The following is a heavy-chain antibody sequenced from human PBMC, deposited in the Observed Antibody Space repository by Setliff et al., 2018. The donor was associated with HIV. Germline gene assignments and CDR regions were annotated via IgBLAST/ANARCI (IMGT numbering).Heavy chain of an antibody. CDR1: GYTFTTYG. CDR3: ARDGGPGSGWGDYSYYFSMDV. Sequence: GASVKVSCKASGYTFTTYGITWVRQAPGQGLEWMGWISTYNGNTNYAQKFQGRVTMTTVTSTSTAYMELRSLRSDDTAIYYCARDGGPGSGWGDYSYYFSMDVWGKGTTVTVSS. V-gene: IGHV1-18*01. D-gene: IGHD6-19*01. J-gene: IGHJ6*03. CDR2: ISTYNGNT.